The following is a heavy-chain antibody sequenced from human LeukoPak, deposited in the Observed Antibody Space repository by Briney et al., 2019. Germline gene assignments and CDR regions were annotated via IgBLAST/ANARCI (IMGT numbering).Heavy chain of an antibody. J-gene: IGHJ6*02. V-gene: IGHV3-53*01. CDR2: IFRGGTT. Sequence: GGSLRLSCAASGFIVSSNYMSWVRQAPGKGLEWVSVIFRGGTTYYADAVRGRFTISRDNSKNTLYLQMNSLRAEDTAVYYCARTEYGDSDQGYYGMDVWGQGTTVTVSS. D-gene: IGHD4-17*01. CDR1: GFIVSSNY. CDR3: ARTEYGDSDQGYYGMDV.